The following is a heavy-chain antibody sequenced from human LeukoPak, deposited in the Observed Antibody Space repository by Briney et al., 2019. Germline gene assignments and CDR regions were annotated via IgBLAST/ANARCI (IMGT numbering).Heavy chain of an antibody. CDR3: ARVKGYYDSRDAFDI. CDR1: GGSFSGYY. CDR2: INHSGST. J-gene: IGHJ3*02. D-gene: IGHD3-22*01. V-gene: IGHV4-34*01. Sequence: SETLSLTCAVYGGSFSGYYWSWIRQPPGKGLEWIGEINHSGSTNYNPSLKSRVTISVDASKNQFSLKLSSVTAADTAVYYCARVKGYYDSRDAFDIWGQGTMVTVSS.